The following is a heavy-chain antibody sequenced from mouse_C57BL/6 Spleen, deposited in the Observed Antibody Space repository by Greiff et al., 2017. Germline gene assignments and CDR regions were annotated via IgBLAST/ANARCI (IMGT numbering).Heavy chain of an antibody. V-gene: IGHV1-15*01. J-gene: IGHJ3*01. CDR1: GYTFTDYE. CDR2: IDPETGGT. Sequence: VQLVESGAELVRPGASVTLSCKASGYTFTDYEMHWVKQTPVHGLEWIGAIDPETGGTAYNQKFKGKAILTADKSSSTAYMELRSLTSEDSAVYYCTRWISWGQGTLVTVSA. CDR3: TRWIS.